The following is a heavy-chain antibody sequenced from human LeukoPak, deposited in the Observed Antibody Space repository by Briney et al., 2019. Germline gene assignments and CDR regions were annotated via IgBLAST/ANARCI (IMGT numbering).Heavy chain of an antibody. CDR2: IYTSGST. CDR3: ARAKRWLRRDYYFDY. J-gene: IGHJ4*02. D-gene: IGHD5-24*01. CDR1: GGSISSGSYY. Sequence: SQTLSLTCTVSGGSISSGSYYWSWIRQPAGKGLEWIGRIYTSGSTNYNPSLKSRVTISVDTSKNQFSLKLSSVTTADTAVYYCARAKRWLRRDYYFDYWGQGTLVTVSS. V-gene: IGHV4-61*02.